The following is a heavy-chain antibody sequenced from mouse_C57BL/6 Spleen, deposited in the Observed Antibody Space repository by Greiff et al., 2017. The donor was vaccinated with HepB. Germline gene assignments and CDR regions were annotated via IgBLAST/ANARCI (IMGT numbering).Heavy chain of an antibody. D-gene: IGHD1-1*01. CDR3: ASRAYGSSYGFAY. Sequence: EVQRVESGGGLVKPGGSLKLSCAASGFTFSDYGMHWVRQAPEKGLEWVAYISSGSSTIYYADTVKGRFTISRDNAKNTLFLQMTSLRSEDTAMYYCASRAYGSSYGFAYWGQGTLVTVSA. CDR2: ISSGSSTI. CDR1: GFTFSDYG. J-gene: IGHJ3*01. V-gene: IGHV5-17*01.